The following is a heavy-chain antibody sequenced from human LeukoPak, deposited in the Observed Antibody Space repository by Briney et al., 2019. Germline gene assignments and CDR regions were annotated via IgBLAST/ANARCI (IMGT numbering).Heavy chain of an antibody. J-gene: IGHJ3*02. Sequence: ASVKVSCKASGYTFTSYDINWVRQATGQGLEWMGWMNPNSGNTGYAQKFQGRVTITRNTSISTAYMELSSLRSEDTAVYYCARGLYSSWILRDAFDIWGQGTMVTVSS. CDR3: ARGLYSSWILRDAFDI. V-gene: IGHV1-8*03. CDR1: GYTFTSYD. D-gene: IGHD6-13*01. CDR2: MNPNSGNT.